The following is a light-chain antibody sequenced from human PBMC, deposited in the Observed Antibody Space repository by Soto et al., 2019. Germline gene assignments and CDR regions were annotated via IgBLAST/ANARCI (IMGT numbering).Light chain of an antibody. V-gene: IGLV2-23*01. Sequence: QSVLTQPASVSGSPGQSITISCTGTSSDVGSYNLVSWYQQHPGKAPKLMIYEGSKRPSGVSIRFSGSKSGNTASLTISGLQAEDEADYYCCSYAGSSDVVFGGGTKVTVL. CDR3: CSYAGSSDVV. J-gene: IGLJ2*01. CDR1: SSDVGSYNL. CDR2: EGS.